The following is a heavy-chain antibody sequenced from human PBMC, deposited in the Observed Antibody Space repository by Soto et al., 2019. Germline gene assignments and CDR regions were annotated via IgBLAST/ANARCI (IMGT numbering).Heavy chain of an antibody. D-gene: IGHD6-6*01. Sequence: QVQLVESGGGVVQPGRSLRLSCAASGFTFSSYGMHWVRQAPGKGLEWVAVISYDGSNKYYADSVKGRFTISRDNSKNTLYLQTNSLRAEDTAVYYCAKDVPSIAARPDVFDYWGQGTLVTVSS. CDR3: AKDVPSIAARPDVFDY. CDR1: GFTFSSYG. V-gene: IGHV3-30*18. CDR2: ISYDGSNK. J-gene: IGHJ4*02.